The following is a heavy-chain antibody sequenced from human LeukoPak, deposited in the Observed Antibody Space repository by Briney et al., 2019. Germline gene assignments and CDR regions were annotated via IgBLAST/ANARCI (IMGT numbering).Heavy chain of an antibody. V-gene: IGHV3-23*01. CDR1: GFTFSSYW. CDR3: AKGLSVASSFFDY. D-gene: IGHD2-15*01. CDR2: ITGSGGST. J-gene: IGHJ4*02. Sequence: PGGSLRLSCAASGFTFSSYWMTWVRQAPGKGLEWVSYITGSGGSTLYADSVKGRFTVSRDNSKNTLYLQMNSLRAEDTAVYYCAKGLSVASSFFDYWGQGTLVTVSS.